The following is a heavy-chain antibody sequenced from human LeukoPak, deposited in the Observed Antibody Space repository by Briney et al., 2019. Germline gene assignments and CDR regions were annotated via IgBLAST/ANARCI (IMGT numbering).Heavy chain of an antibody. CDR1: GYTFTSYA. D-gene: IGHD3-9*01. CDR3: ARGDYDILTGYPYYFDY. J-gene: IGHJ4*02. Sequence: ASVKVSCKASGYTFTSYAMNWVRQAPGQGLEWMGWINTNTGNPTYAQGFTGRFVFSLDTSVSTAYLQISSLKAEDTAVYYCARGDYDILTGYPYYFDYWGQGTLVTVSP. CDR2: INTNTGNP. V-gene: IGHV7-4-1*02.